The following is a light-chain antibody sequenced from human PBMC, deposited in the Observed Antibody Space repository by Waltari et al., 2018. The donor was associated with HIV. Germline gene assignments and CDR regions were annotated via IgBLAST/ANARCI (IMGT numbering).Light chain of an antibody. CDR2: DVS. CDR1: SSDVGVYNY. J-gene: IGLJ2*01. CDR3: SSYTSSSTLV. V-gene: IGLV2-14*03. Sequence: QSALTQPASASGSPGQSITISCTGTSSDVGVYNYLSWYQQHPGKAPKLMIYDVSNRPSGVSNRFSGSKSGNTASLTISGLQAEDEADYYCSSYTSSSTLVFGGGTKLTVL.